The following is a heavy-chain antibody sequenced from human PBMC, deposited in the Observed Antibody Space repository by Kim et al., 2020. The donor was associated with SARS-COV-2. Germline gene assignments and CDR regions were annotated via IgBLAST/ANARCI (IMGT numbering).Heavy chain of an antibody. V-gene: IGHV1-18*01. J-gene: IGHJ4*02. D-gene: IGHD3-10*01. CDR3: ARSTYGSGKTVDY. Sequence: AQKLQGRVTMTTDTSTSTAYMELRSLRSDDTAVYYCARSTYGSGKTVDYWGQGTLVTVSS.